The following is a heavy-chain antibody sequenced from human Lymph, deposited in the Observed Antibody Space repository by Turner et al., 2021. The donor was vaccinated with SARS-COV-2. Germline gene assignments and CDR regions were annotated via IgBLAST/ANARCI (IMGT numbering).Heavy chain of an antibody. CDR2: ISGSGGST. CDR3: ARVLPFGDYFDY. CDR1: GFTFSSYA. D-gene: IGHD3-10*01. Sequence: EVQLLESGGGLVQPGGSLRLSCAASGFTFSSYAMSWVRQAPGKGLQWVSTISGSGGSTYYADSVKGRFTISRDKSKNTLYLQMNSLRAEDTAVYYCARVLPFGDYFDYWGQGTLVTVSS. J-gene: IGHJ4*02. V-gene: IGHV3-23*01.